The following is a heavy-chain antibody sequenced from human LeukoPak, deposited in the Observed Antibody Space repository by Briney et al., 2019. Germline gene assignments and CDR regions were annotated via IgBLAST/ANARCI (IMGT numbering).Heavy chain of an antibody. D-gene: IGHD3-9*01. J-gene: IGHJ5*02. CDR1: GGTFSSYA. V-gene: IGHV1-69*06. CDR3: ARVPYYDILTGYSHGWFDP. Sequence: GASVKVSCTASGGTFSSYAISWVRQAPGQGLEWMGGIIPIFGTANYAQKCQGRVTITADKSTSTAYMELSSLRSGDTAVYYCARVPYYDILTGYSHGWFDPWGQGTLVTVSS. CDR2: IIPIFGTA.